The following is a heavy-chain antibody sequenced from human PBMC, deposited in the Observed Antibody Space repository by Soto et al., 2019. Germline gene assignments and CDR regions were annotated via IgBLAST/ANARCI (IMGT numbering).Heavy chain of an antibody. CDR1: GGTFSSYA. Sequence: ASVKVSCKASGGTFSSYAISWVRQAPGQGLEWMGGIIPIFGTANYAQKFQGRVTITADESTSTAYMELSSLRSEDTAVYYCASRYYDSSGYPPGGYFDYWGQGTLVTVSS. V-gene: IGHV1-69*13. CDR2: IIPIFGTA. CDR3: ASRYYDSSGYPPGGYFDY. D-gene: IGHD3-22*01. J-gene: IGHJ4*02.